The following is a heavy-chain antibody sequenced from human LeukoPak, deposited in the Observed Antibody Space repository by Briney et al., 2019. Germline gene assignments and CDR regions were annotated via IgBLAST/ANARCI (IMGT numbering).Heavy chain of an antibody. CDR2: IYPGDSDT. CDR3: ARGTRWTVAIIPTYFDY. D-gene: IGHD3-3*01. J-gene: IGHJ4*02. CDR1: GYSFTSYW. V-gene: IGHV5-51*01. Sequence: GESLKISCKGSGYSFTSYWIGWVRQMPGKGLEWMGIIYPGDSDTRYSPFFQGQVTISADKSISTAYLQWSSLKASDTAMYYCARGTRWTVAIIPTYFDYWGQGTLVTVSS.